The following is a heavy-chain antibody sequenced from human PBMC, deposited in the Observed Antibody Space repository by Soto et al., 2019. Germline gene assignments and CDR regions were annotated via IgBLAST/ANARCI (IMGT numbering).Heavy chain of an antibody. Sequence: SETLSLTCTVSGFSFSSCSYYWVWMGQAPGKGREWIGSIYYSGSTYYHPTLKSRVTISVDTSKNQCSLKLSSVTAADTAVYYCASHRSVWFGELYFDYWGKGNLVTVS. CDR2: IYYSGST. D-gene: IGHD3-10*01. CDR3: ASHRSVWFGELYFDY. V-gene: IGHV4-39*01. J-gene: IGHJ4*02. CDR1: GFSFSSCSYY.